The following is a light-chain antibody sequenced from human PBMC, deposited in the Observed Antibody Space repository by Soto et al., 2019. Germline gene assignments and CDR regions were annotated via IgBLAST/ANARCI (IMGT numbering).Light chain of an antibody. J-gene: IGKJ4*01. CDR3: KQHGSYPLT. V-gene: IGKV3-20*01. CDR1: QSISSSF. CDR2: GVS. Sequence: ENVLTQSPGTLSLSPGERATLSCRASQSISSSFLAWYQQKPGQAPRLLIYGVSSRATGIPDRFSGSGSGTDFTLTISRLETEDVAVYYCKQHGSYPLTFGGGTKVDI.